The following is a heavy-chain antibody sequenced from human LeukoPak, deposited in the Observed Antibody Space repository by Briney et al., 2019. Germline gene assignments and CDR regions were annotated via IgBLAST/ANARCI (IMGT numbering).Heavy chain of an antibody. CDR1: GDSISNYY. CDR3: ARYSSSWSSFDY. J-gene: IGHJ4*02. V-gene: IGHV4-4*07. D-gene: IGHD6-13*01. CDR2: IYTSGST. Sequence: SETLSLTCTVSGDSISNYYWSWIRQPAGKGLEWIGRIYTSGSTDYNPSLKSRVTMSVDTSKNQFSLKLSSVTAADTAVYYCARYSSSWSSFDYWGQGTLVTVSS.